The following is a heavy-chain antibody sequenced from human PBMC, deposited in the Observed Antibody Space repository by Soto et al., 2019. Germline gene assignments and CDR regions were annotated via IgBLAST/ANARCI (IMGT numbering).Heavy chain of an antibody. CDR2: ISYDGSNK. CDR3: ARDKSGMGPEKYFYGMDV. J-gene: IGHJ6*02. D-gene: IGHD6-25*01. CDR1: GFTFSRYA. V-gene: IGHV3-30-3*01. Sequence: QVQLVESGGGVVQPGRSLRLSCAAAGFTFSRYAMHWVRQAPGRGLEGVAVISYDGSNKFYGDSVKGRFTISRDNSKDTLDLQMNSLRDEDSAVYYCARDKSGMGPEKYFYGMDVWGQGTKVTVSS.